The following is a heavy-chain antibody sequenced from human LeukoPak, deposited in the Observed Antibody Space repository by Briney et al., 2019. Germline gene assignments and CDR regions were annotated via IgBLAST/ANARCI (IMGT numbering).Heavy chain of an antibody. CDR2: IYYSGSS. Sequence: SKTLSITCTISGCSISISSYYWGWIRQPPGKGLKWIGSIYYSGSSYYNPSLKSRVTISVDTSKNQFSLKLSSVTAADTAVYYCARGPNRNYYYYYMDVWGKGTTVTVSS. J-gene: IGHJ6*03. V-gene: IGHV4-39*07. CDR1: GCSISISSYY. CDR3: ARGPNRNYYYYYMDV.